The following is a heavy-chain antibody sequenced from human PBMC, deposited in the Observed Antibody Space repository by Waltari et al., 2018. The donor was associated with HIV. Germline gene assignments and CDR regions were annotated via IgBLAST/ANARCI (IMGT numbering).Heavy chain of an antibody. Sequence: EVQLVESGGGLVQPGGSLRLSCAASGFKFDDYAMYWVRQAPGEGLAWVSGISWDSGTIGYADSVKGRFTISRDNANNFLSLQMNNLRAEDTALYYCAKVGMTTLTSYAVDIWGQGTMVTVSS. CDR1: GFKFDDYA. J-gene: IGHJ3*02. D-gene: IGHD3-9*01. CDR2: ISWDSGTI. CDR3: AKVGMTTLTSYAVDI. V-gene: IGHV3-9*01.